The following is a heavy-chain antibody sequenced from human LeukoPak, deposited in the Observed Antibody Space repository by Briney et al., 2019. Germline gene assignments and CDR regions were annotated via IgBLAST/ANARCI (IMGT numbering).Heavy chain of an antibody. V-gene: IGHV4-59*01. J-gene: IGHJ4*02. CDR3: ARYYYYFDY. CDR1: GGSISSYY. D-gene: IGHD3-10*01. Sequence: SETLSLTCTVSGGSISSYYWSWIRQPPGKGLEWIGYIYYSGSTNYNPSLKSRVTISVDTPKNQFSLKLSSVTAADTAVYYCARYYYYFDYWGQGTLVTVSS. CDR2: IYYSGST.